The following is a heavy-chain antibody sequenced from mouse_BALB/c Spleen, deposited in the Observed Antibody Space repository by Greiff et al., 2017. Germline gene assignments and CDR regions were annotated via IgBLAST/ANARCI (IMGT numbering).Heavy chain of an antibody. J-gene: IGHJ2*01. Sequence: VQLKESGGDLVKPGGSLKLSCAASGFTFSSYGMSWVRQTPDKRLEWVATISSGGSYTYYPDSVKGRFTISRDNAKNTLYLQMSSLKSEDTAMYYCARQGTGSYFDYWGQGTTLTVSS. CDR1: GFTFSSYG. CDR3: ARQGTGSYFDY. V-gene: IGHV5-6*01. D-gene: IGHD2-14*01. CDR2: ISSGGSYT.